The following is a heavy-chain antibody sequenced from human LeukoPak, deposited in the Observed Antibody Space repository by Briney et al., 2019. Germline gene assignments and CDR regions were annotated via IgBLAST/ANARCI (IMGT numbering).Heavy chain of an antibody. CDR3: ATDYFKYNDGSGPFEY. CDR1: GGSISSYY. V-gene: IGHV4-59*12. CDR2: IYYSGST. Sequence: SETLSLTCTVSGGSISSYYWSWIRQPPGKGLEWIGSIYYSGSTYYNPSLKSRVTISVDTSKNQFSLKLSSVTAADTAIYYCATDYFKYNDGSGPFEYWGQGTLVTVST. D-gene: IGHD3-22*01. J-gene: IGHJ4*02.